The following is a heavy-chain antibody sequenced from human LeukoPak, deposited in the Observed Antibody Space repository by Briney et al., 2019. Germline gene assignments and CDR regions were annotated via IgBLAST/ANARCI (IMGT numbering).Heavy chain of an antibody. CDR3: ARDQYCSGGSCYDY. V-gene: IGHV3-21*01. Sequence: GGSLRLSCAASGFTFSSYSMNWVRQAPGKGLEWVSSISSSSYIYYADSVKGRFTISRDNAKNSLYLQMNSLRAEDTAVYYCARDQYCSGGSCYDYWGQGTLVTVSS. J-gene: IGHJ4*02. D-gene: IGHD2-15*01. CDR2: ISSSSYI. CDR1: GFTFSSYS.